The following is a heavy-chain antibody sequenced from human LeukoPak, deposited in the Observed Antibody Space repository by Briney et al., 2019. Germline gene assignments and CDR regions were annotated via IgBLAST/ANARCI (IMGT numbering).Heavy chain of an antibody. J-gene: IGHJ5*02. CDR3: ARGLTVTRFDP. CDR1: GGSISTYY. Sequence: SETLSLTCTVSGGSISTYYWSWIRQPPGKGLEWIGYIYYSGNTNYNPSLKSRVTISVDTSKNQFSLKLSSVTAADTAVYYCARGLTVTRFDPWGQGTLVTVSS. D-gene: IGHD4-17*01. CDR2: IYYSGNT. V-gene: IGHV4-59*12.